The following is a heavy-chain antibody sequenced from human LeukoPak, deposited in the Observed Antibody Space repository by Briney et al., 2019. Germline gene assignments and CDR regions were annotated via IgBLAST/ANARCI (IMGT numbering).Heavy chain of an antibody. V-gene: IGHV3-7*01. CDR1: GFTFSDYW. CDR3: AREWVTGTRNAFDI. Sequence: GGSLRLSCAASGFTFSDYWMSWVRQAPGQGLEWVANIKQDGSEKYYVDSVKGRFTISRDNAKNSLYLQMNSLRAEDTAVYYCAREWVTGTRNAFDIWGQGTMVTVSS. J-gene: IGHJ3*02. CDR2: IKQDGSEK. D-gene: IGHD1-7*01.